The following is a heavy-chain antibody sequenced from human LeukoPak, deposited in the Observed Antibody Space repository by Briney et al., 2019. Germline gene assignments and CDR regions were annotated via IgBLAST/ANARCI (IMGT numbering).Heavy chain of an antibody. D-gene: IGHD3-10*01. V-gene: IGHV3-23*01. J-gene: IGHJ3*02. CDR1: GFSFSTNP. CDR3: VKEHVDRAFTRSFEI. CDR2: ISPDRT. Sequence: GGSLRLSCAASGFSFSTNPMSWVRQAPGKGLEWVSAISPDRTYYADSVKGRLTISRDNYKNTVDLHINSPRAKDTAIYYCVKEHVDRAFTRSFEIWGQGTVVTVSS.